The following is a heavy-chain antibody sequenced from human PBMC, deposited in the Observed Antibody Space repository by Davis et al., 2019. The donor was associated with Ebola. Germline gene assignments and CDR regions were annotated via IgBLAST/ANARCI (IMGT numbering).Heavy chain of an antibody. V-gene: IGHV6-1*01. D-gene: IGHD6-6*01. Sequence: SQTLSLTCSISGDDVPSNSAAWNWTRQSPSRGLEWLGRTYYRSKLYNDYALSVKSRISINPDTSQNQFSLQLNSVTPEDTAIYYCASSFGSSTNKYFPSWGQGTLVTVSS. CDR1: GDDVPSNSAA. CDR3: ASSFGSSTNKYFPS. CDR2: TYYRSKLYN. J-gene: IGHJ4*02.